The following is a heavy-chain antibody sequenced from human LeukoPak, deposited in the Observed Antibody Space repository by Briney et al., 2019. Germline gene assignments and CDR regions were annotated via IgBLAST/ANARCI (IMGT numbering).Heavy chain of an antibody. V-gene: IGHV4-39*02. CDR2: FYDSGST. CDR3: ARGKSGFFDY. D-gene: IGHD3-3*01. CDR1: GGSIRSRNYY. J-gene: IGHJ4*02. Sequence: SETLSLTCTVSGGSIRSRNYYWDWIRQPPGKGLEWIGNFYDSGSTYYNPSLKSRVTISVDTSKNHFSLKLSSVTAADTAVYYCARGKSGFFDYWGQGTLVTVSS.